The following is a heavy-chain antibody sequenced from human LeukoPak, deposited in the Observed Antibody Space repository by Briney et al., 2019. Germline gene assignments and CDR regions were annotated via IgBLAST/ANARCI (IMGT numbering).Heavy chain of an antibody. CDR2: INPNSGGT. D-gene: IGHD1-26*01. CDR1: GYTFTGYY. Sequence: VASVKVSCKASGYTFTGYYMHWVRQAPGQGLEWMGWINPNSGGTNYAQKFQGRVTMTRDTSISTAYMELSRLRSDDTAVYYCARDRADSGSYYWFDPWGQGTLVTVSS. J-gene: IGHJ5*02. CDR3: ARDRADSGSYYWFDP. V-gene: IGHV1-2*02.